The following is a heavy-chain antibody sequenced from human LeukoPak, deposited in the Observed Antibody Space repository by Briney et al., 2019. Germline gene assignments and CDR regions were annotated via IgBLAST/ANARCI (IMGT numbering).Heavy chain of an antibody. D-gene: IGHD3-16*01. CDR2: IRYDGSNK. CDR1: GFTFSSYG. Sequence: GGSLRLSCAASGFTFSSYGMHWVRQAPGKGLEWVAFIRYDGSNKYYADSVKGRFTVSRDNSKNTLYLQMNSLRTEDTAVYYCAKDASQGGADYYFDYWGQGTLVTVSS. V-gene: IGHV3-30*02. CDR3: AKDASQGGADYYFDY. J-gene: IGHJ4*02.